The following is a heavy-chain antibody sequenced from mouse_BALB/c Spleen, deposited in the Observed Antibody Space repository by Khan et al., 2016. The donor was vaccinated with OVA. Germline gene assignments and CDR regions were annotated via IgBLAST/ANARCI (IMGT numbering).Heavy chain of an antibody. V-gene: IGHV3-2*02. J-gene: IGHJ2*01. D-gene: IGHD2-10*01. Sequence: EVQLQESGPGLVKPSQSLSLTCTVTGYSITSDYAWNWIRQFPGNKLEWMGYIAYSGSTIYNPSLKSRISITRDTSKNQFFLQLNSVTVEDTATYYCARWAYYDYYFDYWGQGTTLTVSS. CDR3: ARWAYYDYYFDY. CDR2: IAYSGST. CDR1: GYSITSDYA.